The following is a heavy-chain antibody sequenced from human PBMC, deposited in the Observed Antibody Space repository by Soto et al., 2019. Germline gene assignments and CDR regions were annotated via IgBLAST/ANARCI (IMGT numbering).Heavy chain of an antibody. CDR3: ARDRGYCSSTSCYGAFDI. CDR1: SGSIGSINC. V-gene: IGHV4-4*02. Sequence: QVQLQESGPGLVKPSGTLSLTCAVSSGSIGSINCWGGVRRPPGKGRGGLGEIYHSGSTNYNPSLKSRVTISVDKSKNQFSLKLSSVTAADTAVYYCARDRGYCSSTSCYGAFDIWGQGTMVTVSS. D-gene: IGHD2-2*01. J-gene: IGHJ3*02. CDR2: IYHSGST.